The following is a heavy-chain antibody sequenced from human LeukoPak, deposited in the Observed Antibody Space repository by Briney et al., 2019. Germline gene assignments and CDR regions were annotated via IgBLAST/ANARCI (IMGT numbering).Heavy chain of an antibody. CDR3: ARGLYYDFWSGYLAS. V-gene: IGHV3-7*01. Sequence: GGSLRLSCAASGFTLRSYWMSWVRQAPGKGLEWVANIKQDGSEKYYVDSVKGRFTISRDNAKNSLYLQMNSLRAEDTAVYYCARGLYYDFWSGYLASWGQGTLVTVSS. D-gene: IGHD3-3*01. CDR2: IKQDGSEK. J-gene: IGHJ4*02. CDR1: GFTLRSYW.